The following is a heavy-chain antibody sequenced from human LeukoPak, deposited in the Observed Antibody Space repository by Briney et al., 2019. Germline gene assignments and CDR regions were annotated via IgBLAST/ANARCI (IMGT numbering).Heavy chain of an antibody. J-gene: IGHJ4*02. CDR3: ARVPRYCSGGSCYLDY. Sequence: SETLSLTCAVYGGSFSGYYWSWIRQPPGKGLEWIGEINHSGSTNYNPSLKSRVTISVDTSKNQFSLKLSSVTAADTAVYYCARVPRYCSGGSCYLDYWGQGTLVTVSS. D-gene: IGHD2-15*01. CDR1: GGSFSGYY. V-gene: IGHV4-34*01. CDR2: INHSGST.